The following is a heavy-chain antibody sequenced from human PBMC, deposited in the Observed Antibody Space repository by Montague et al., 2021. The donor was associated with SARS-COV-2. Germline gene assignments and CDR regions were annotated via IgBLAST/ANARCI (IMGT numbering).Heavy chain of an antibody. CDR3: RVGNYYDSISDY. CDR2: ISGSGGST. J-gene: IGHJ4*02. Sequence: SLRLSCAASGFSFNRYALCWVRQAPGKGLEWVSAISGSGGSTYYADSVKGRFTISRDNSKNTLYLQMNSLRAEDTAVYYCRVGNYYDSISDYWGQGTLVTVSS. D-gene: IGHD3-22*01. CDR1: GFSFNRYA. V-gene: IGHV3-23*01.